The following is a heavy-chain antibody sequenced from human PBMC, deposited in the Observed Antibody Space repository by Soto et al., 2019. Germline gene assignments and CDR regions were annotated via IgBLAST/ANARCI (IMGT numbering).Heavy chain of an antibody. CDR1: GYSFTSYW. CDR2: IYPGDSDT. Sequence: EALKISCEGCGYSFTSYWIGWVRQMPGKGLEWMGIIYPGDSDTRYSPSFQGQVTISADKSISTAYLQWSSLKASDTAMYYCARHLAGYCSGGSCYSNGAFDIWGQGTMVTVSS. V-gene: IGHV5-51*01. J-gene: IGHJ3*02. CDR3: ARHLAGYCSGGSCYSNGAFDI. D-gene: IGHD2-15*01.